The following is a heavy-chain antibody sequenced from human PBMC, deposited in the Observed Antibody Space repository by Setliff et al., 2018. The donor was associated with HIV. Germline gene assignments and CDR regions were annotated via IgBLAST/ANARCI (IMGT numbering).Heavy chain of an antibody. CDR2: ISGRGDIT. CDR1: GFTFNSYV. J-gene: IGHJ3*02. Sequence: GGSLRLSCAASGFTFNSYVMSWVRRTPGKGLEWVPAISGRGDITYYADSMKGRFTISRDNSKNTLYLQMNSLRAEDTAVYYCAKVGLYDSFGYANGLPDAFDTWGQGTMVTVSS. CDR3: AKVGLYDSFGYANGLPDAFDT. D-gene: IGHD3-22*01. V-gene: IGHV3-23*01.